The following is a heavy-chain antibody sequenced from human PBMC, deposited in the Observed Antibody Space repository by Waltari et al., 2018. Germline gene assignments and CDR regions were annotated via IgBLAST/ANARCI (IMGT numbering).Heavy chain of an antibody. J-gene: IGHJ6*03. CDR2: IYTSGST. D-gene: IGHD3-10*01. CDR3: ARYYYGSGSYYNYYYYMDV. V-gene: IGHV4-4*07. Sequence: QVQLQESGPGLVKPSETLSLTCTVSGGSISSYYWSWIRQPAGKGLEWIGRIYTSGSTNYNPSLKSRFTMSVDTSKNQFSLKLSSVTAADTAVYYCARYYYGSGSYYNYYYYMDVWGKGTTVIVSS. CDR1: GGSISSYY.